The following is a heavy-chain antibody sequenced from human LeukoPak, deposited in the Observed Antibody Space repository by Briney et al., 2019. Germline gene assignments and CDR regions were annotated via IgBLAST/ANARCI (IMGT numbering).Heavy chain of an antibody. CDR3: ARRYIAVGHDYFDY. J-gene: IGHJ4*02. Sequence: SETLSLTCTVSGGSISSSSYYWGWIRQPPGKGLEWIGYIHYSGSTNYNSSLKSRVTISVDTSKNQFSLKLTSVTAADTAVYYCARRYIAVGHDYFDYWGQGTLAIVSS. CDR1: GGSISSSSYY. CDR2: IHYSGST. V-gene: IGHV4-61*05. D-gene: IGHD6-19*01.